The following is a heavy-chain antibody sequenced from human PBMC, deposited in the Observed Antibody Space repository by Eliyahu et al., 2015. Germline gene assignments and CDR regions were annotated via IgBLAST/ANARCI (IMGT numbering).Heavy chain of an antibody. J-gene: IGHJ4*02. CDR3: ARLSSSSWSAFDY. CDR2: ISYDGGNQ. V-gene: IGHV3-33*01. CDR1: GFTFSSYG. D-gene: IGHD6-13*01. Sequence: SLRLSCAASGFTFSSYGMHWVRQAPGKGLEWVAFISYDGGNQFYADSVKGRFTISRDNSKNTLYLQVNSLRAEDTAVYYCARLSSSSWSAFDYWGQGSLVTVSS.